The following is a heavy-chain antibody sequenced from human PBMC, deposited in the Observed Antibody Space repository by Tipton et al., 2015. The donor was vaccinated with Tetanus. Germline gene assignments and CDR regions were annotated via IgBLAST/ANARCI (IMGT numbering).Heavy chain of an antibody. D-gene: IGHD3-10*01. CDR2: IYFKGDT. V-gene: IGHV4-39*01. CDR1: GGSISDKKYY. J-gene: IGHJ5*02. Sequence: TLSLTCNVSGGSISDKKYYWGWIRQPLGKGLEWIASIYFKGDTYFSPSLKSRVTIAVDTSQNLFSLRLTSVTAADTAVYYCARHLYGYWFDPWGQGAQVTVSS. CDR3: ARHLYGYWFDP.